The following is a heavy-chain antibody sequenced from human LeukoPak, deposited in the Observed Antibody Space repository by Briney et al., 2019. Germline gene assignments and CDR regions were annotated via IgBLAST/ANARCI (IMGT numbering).Heavy chain of an antibody. D-gene: IGHD5-12*01. V-gene: IGHV1-18*01. CDR3: ASSRSHTGIYRNYAFDI. Sequence: ASVKVSCKASGYNFGGSDISWVRQAPGQGLEWMGWISAYNSDTNYAQEFHGRVTMTTDTPTSTAYMELRSLRSDDTAVYYCASSRSHTGIYRNYAFDIWGQGTMVTVSS. CDR2: ISAYNSDT. CDR1: GYNFGGSD. J-gene: IGHJ3*02.